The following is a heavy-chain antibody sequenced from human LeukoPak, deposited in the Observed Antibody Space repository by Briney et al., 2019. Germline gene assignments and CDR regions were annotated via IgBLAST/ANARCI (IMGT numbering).Heavy chain of an antibody. CDR1: GYSISSGYY. D-gene: IGHD3-9*01. V-gene: IGHV4-38-2*02. CDR2: VYNSGNT. J-gene: IGHJ5*02. Sequence: SETLSLICTVSGYSISSGYYWGWVRQPPGKGLEWIGTVYNSGNTYYNPSLRSRVTISVETSKNQFSLKVRSKTAADTAVYYCARVPGVYYDRLTGYGSGWFDPWGQGTLVTVSS. CDR3: ARVPGVYYDRLTGYGSGWFDP.